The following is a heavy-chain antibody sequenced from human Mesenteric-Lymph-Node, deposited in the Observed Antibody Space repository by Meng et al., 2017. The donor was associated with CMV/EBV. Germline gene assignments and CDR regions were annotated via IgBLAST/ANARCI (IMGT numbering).Heavy chain of an antibody. Sequence: GESLKISCAASGFTFSSYGMHWVRQAPGKGLEWVANIKQDGSEKYYVDSVKGRFTISRDNSKNTLYLQMNNLRPEDTALYFCAKDSGVETYYLDYWGQGTLVTVSS. CDR1: GFTFSSYG. V-gene: IGHV3-30*02. D-gene: IGHD3-3*01. J-gene: IGHJ4*02. CDR2: IKQDGSEK. CDR3: AKDSGVETYYLDY.